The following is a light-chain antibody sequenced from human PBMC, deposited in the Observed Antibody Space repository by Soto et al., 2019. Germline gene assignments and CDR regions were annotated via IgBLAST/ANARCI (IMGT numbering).Light chain of an antibody. CDR3: QQYVGTPYT. J-gene: IGKJ2*01. CDR1: QSVLSSSNNKNF. V-gene: IGKV4-1*01. Sequence: DIVMTQSPDSLAVSLGERATINCKSSQSVLSSSNNKNFLAWYQQKPGQPPKLLIYWASTRESGVPDRFSGSGSGTDFTLTISSLQAEDVGVYYCQQYVGTPYTFGQGTKLEIK. CDR2: WAS.